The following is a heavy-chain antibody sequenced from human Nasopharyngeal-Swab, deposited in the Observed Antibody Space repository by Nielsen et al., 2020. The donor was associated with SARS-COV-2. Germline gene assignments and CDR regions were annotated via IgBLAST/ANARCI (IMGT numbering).Heavy chain of an antibody. CDR3: AKDLPKQQLAQYYYYGMDV. CDR1: GFTFSSYA. Sequence: GGSLRLSCAASGFTFSSYAMSWVRQAPGKGLEWVSAISGSGGSTYYADPVKGRFTISRDNSKNTLYLQMNSLRAEDTAVYYCAKDLPKQQLAQYYYYGMDVWGQGTTVTVSS. CDR2: ISGSGGST. V-gene: IGHV3-23*01. D-gene: IGHD6-13*01. J-gene: IGHJ6*02.